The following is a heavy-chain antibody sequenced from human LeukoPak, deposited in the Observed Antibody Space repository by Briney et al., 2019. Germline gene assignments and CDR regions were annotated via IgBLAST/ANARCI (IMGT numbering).Heavy chain of an antibody. CDR2: INHSGST. D-gene: IGHD5-18*01. CDR1: GGSFSGYY. CDR3: ARSLDTAMVAAFDI. V-gene: IGHV4-34*01. Sequence: SETLSLTCAVYGGSFSGYYWSWIRQPPGKGLEWIGEINHSGSTNYNPSLKSRVTISVDTSKSQFSLKLSSVTAADTAVYYCARSLDTAMVAAFDIWGQGTMVTVSS. J-gene: IGHJ3*02.